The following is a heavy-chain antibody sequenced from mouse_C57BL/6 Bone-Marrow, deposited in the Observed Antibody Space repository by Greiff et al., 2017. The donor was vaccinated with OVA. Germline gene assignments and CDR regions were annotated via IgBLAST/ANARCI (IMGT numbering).Heavy chain of an antibody. CDR2: IYPRSGNT. CDR3: ARRDYYYWYFDV. D-gene: IGHD1-1*01. V-gene: IGHV1-81*01. CDR1: GYTFTSYG. Sequence: VQLQQSGAELARPGASVKLSCKASGYTFTSYGISWVKQRTGQGLEWIGEIYPRSGNTYYNEKFKGKATLTADKSSSTAYMELRSLTSEDSAVYFCARRDYYYWYFDVWGTGTTVTVSS. J-gene: IGHJ1*03.